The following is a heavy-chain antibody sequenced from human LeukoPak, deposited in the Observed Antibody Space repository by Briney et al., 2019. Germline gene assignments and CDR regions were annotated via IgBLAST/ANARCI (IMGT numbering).Heavy chain of an antibody. CDR2: MHHTGST. CDR1: GYSINSGYH. V-gene: IGHV4-38-2*02. J-gene: IGHJ5*02. D-gene: IGHD3-10*01. CDR3: ARGGYYGSGNDFRFDP. Sequence: KPSETLSLTCSVSGYSINSGYHWGWIRQPPGQRLEWIAIMHHTGSTHYNPSLQSRVTISVDTSKNQFSLKLSSVTAADTAVYYCARGGYYGSGNDFRFDPWGQGTLVTVSS.